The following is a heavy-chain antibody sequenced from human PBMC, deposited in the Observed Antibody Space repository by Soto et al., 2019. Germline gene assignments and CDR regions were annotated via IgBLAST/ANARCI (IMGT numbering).Heavy chain of an antibody. CDR3: VGGLGESSGYTHY. Sequence: GGNLGLACAASRGSLSSYSMNWVRQAPGKGLEWVSSISSSSSYIYYADSVKGRFTISRDNAKNSLYLQMSSLRAEDTAVYYCVGGLGESSGYTHYCDPAPL. CDR2: ISSSSSYI. V-gene: IGHV3-21*01. J-gene: IGHJ4*02. CDR1: RGSLSSYS. D-gene: IGHD3-22*01.